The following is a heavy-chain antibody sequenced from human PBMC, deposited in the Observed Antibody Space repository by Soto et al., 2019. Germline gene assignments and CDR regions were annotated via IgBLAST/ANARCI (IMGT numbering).Heavy chain of an antibody. V-gene: IGHV3-23*01. D-gene: IGHD2-21*02. CDR2: IGSDGGSI. Sequence: VQLLESGGSLVQRGGSLRLSCAASGFTFNSYAMSWVRQVPGKGLEWVSCIGSDGGSIFYADSVKGRFTISRDNSKNTLFLQMKSLRAEDTAVYYCAKGDLAHYFDYWGQGTLVTVSS. CDR1: GFTFNSYA. J-gene: IGHJ4*02. CDR3: AKGDLAHYFDY.